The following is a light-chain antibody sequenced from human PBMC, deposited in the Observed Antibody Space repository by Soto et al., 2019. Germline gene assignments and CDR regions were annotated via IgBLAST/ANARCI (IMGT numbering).Light chain of an antibody. CDR1: ESISGNY. CDR2: GTS. CDR3: QQYGHSLSLT. J-gene: IGKJ5*01. V-gene: IGKV3-20*01. Sequence: PGGTVTLSCRASESISGNYLAWYQQQPGQAPRLLIYGTSNRATGIPDRFSGSGSGTDFSLTISRLEPEDFALYYCQQYGHSLSLTFGQGTRLDIK.